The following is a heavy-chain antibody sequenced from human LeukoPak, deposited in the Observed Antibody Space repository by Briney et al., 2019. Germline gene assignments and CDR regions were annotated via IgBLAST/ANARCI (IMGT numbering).Heavy chain of an antibody. Sequence: ASVKVSCKASGCTFTSYGISWVRQAPGQGLEWMGWISAYNGNTNYAQKLQGRVTMTTDTSTSTAYMELRSLRSDDTAVYYCARDPLYYYGSGSPDWFDPWGQGTLVTVSS. D-gene: IGHD3-10*01. CDR2: ISAYNGNT. CDR3: ARDPLYYYGSGSPDWFDP. J-gene: IGHJ5*02. V-gene: IGHV1-18*01. CDR1: GCTFTSYG.